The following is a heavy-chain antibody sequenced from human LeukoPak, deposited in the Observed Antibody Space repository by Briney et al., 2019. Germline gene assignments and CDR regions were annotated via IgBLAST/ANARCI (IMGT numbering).Heavy chain of an antibody. CDR2: IYHSGST. D-gene: IGHD3-22*01. CDR3: ARDRYYYDSSGSPIDY. V-gene: IGHV4-30-2*01. J-gene: IGHJ4*02. Sequence: PSETLSLTCTVSGGSISSGGYYWSWIRQPPGKGLEWIGYIYHSGSTYYNPSLKSRVTISVDRSKNQFSLKLSSVTAADTAVYYCARDRYYYDSSGSPIDYWGQGTLVTVSS. CDR1: GGSISSGGYY.